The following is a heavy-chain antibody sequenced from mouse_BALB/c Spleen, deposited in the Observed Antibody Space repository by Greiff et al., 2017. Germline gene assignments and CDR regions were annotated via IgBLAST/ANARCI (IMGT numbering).Heavy chain of an antibody. J-gene: IGHJ4*01. CDR3: ARDRVYYGNYEAMDY. CDR1: GFSLTSYG. Sequence: VHLVESGPGLVAPSQSLSITCTVSGFSLTSYGVHWVRQPPGKGLEWLGVIWAGGSTNYNSALMSRLSISKDNSKSQVFLKMNSLQTDDTAMYYCARDRVYYGNYEAMDYWGQGTSVTVSS. V-gene: IGHV2-9*02. CDR2: IWAGGST. D-gene: IGHD2-1*01.